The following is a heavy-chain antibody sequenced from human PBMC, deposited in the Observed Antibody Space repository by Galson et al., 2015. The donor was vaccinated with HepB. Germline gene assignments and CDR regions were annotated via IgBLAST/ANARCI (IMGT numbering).Heavy chain of an antibody. V-gene: IGHV4-39*01. D-gene: IGHD3-10*01. CDR2: IYYSGST. Sequence: ETLSLTCTVSGGSISSSSYYWGWIRQPPGKGLEWIGSIYYSGSTYYNPSLKSRVTISVDTSKNQFSLKLSSVTAADTAVCYCASMVRGLSRGETFDIWGQGTRVTVSS. CDR1: GGSISSSSYY. CDR3: ASMVRGLSRGETFDI. J-gene: IGHJ3*02.